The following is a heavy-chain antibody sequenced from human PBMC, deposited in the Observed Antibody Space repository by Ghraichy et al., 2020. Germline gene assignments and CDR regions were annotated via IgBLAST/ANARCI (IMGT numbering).Heavy chain of an antibody. CDR2: ISGYNGNA. V-gene: IGHV1-18*01. J-gene: IGHJ4*02. CDR3: ARGDGYNSDPDY. D-gene: IGHD5-24*01. Sequence: ASVKVSCKASGYTFTSYAISWVRQAPGQGLEWMGWISGYNGNANYAQKLQGRVTMTTDTSTSTAYMELRSLRSDDTAMYYCARGDGYNSDPDYWGQGTLVTVSS. CDR1: GYTFTSYA.